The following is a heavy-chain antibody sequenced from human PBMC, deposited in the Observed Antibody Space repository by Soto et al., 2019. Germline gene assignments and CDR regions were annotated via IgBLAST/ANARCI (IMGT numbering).Heavy chain of an antibody. J-gene: IGHJ4*02. CDR3: ARREVTGLVVSHYFDY. V-gene: IGHV4-39*01. D-gene: IGHD2-15*01. Sequence: QLQLQESGPGLVKPSETLSLTCTVSGGSISSSSYYWGWIRQPPGKGLEWIGSIYYSGSTYYNPSLKSRVTISVHTSKNQFSLKLSSVTAADTAVYYCARREVTGLVVSHYFDYWGQGTLVTVSS. CDR2: IYYSGST. CDR1: GGSISSSSYY.